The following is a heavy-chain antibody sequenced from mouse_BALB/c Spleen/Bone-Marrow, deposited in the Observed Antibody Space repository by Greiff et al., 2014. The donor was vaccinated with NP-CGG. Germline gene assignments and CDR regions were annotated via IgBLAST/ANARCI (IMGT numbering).Heavy chain of an antibody. J-gene: IGHJ3*01. CDR2: IPPGSGTT. D-gene: IGHD1-1*01. V-gene: IGHV1S41*01. CDR1: GYTFTSYW. Sequence: DLVKPGASMKLSCKASGYTFTSYWINWIKQRPGQGLEWIGRIPPGSGTTYYNEMFKGKATLTVDTSSTTAYIQLSSLSSEDSAVYFRARGSYYYGSSSPWFAYWGQGTLVTVSA. CDR3: ARGSYYYGSSSPWFAY.